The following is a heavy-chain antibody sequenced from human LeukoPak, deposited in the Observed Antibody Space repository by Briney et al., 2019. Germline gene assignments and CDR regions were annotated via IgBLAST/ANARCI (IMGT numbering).Heavy chain of an antibody. CDR1: GFTFSDSA. V-gene: IGHV3-23*01. Sequence: GGSLRLSCAASGFTFSDSAMGWVRQAPGKGLEWVSIIIDTGAGTYYADSVKGRFTISRDNLRNTQSLQMSGLRVEDTAIYYCAKLTTVGYCNNNNCYAGFDSWGQGTLVTVSS. D-gene: IGHD2-2*03. J-gene: IGHJ4*02. CDR3: AKLTTVGYCNNNNCYAGFDS. CDR2: IIDTGAGT.